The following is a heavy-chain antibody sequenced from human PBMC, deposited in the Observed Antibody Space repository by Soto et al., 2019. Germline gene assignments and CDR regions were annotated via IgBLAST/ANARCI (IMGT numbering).Heavy chain of an antibody. D-gene: IGHD6-6*01. CDR3: ARGHYYSSPSPDWFDP. CDR2: IIPIFGTA. J-gene: IGHJ5*02. CDR1: GGTFSSYA. V-gene: IGHV1-69*13. Sequence: ASVKVSCKASGGTFSSYAISWVRQAPGQGLEWMGGIIPIFGTANYAQKFQGRVTITADESTSTAYMELSSLRSEDTAVYYCARGHYYSSPSPDWFDPWGQGTLVTVSS.